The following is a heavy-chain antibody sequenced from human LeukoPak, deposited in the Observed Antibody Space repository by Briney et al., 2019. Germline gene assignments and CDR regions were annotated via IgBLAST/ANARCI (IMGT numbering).Heavy chain of an antibody. J-gene: IGHJ3*02. CDR1: GYTFSTYD. D-gene: IGHD3-10*01. Sequence: ASVKVSCKASGYTFSTYDISWVRQAPGQGFKWMGWISGNNGKTNYAKKFQVRVTMTTDTSTSTTYMELRSLRSDDTAIYYCARRWGSGIRGAFDIWGQGTMVTVSS. CDR3: ARRWGSGIRGAFDI. V-gene: IGHV1-18*01. CDR2: ISGNNGKT.